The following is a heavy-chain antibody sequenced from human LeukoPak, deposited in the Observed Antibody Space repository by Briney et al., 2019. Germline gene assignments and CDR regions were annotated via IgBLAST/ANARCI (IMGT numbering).Heavy chain of an antibody. J-gene: IGHJ3*02. D-gene: IGHD1-26*01. Sequence: GGPLRLSCAASGFTFSSYAMSWVRQAPGKGLEWVSAISGSGGNTYYADSVKGRFTISRDNSKNTQYLQMNSLRAEDTAVYYCAKEDGRYSTWGAFDIWGQGTMVTVSS. V-gene: IGHV3-23*01. CDR2: ISGSGGNT. CDR1: GFTFSSYA. CDR3: AKEDGRYSTWGAFDI.